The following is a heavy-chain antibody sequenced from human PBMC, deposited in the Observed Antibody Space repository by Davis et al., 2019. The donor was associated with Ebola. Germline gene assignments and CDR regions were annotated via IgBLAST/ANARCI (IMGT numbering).Heavy chain of an antibody. CDR1: GAFVSSGGYS. CDR2: YYYTGST. CDR3: AGFLGDILTGYYRDY. D-gene: IGHD3-9*01. V-gene: IGHV4-30-4*07. J-gene: IGHJ4*02. Sequence: MPSETLSLTCAVSGAFVSSGGYSWIWIRQPPGKGLEWIGYYYYTGSTYYSPSLRSRVTISVDTSKNQFSLKLSSVTAADTAVYYCAGFLGDILTGYYRDYWGQGTLVTVSS.